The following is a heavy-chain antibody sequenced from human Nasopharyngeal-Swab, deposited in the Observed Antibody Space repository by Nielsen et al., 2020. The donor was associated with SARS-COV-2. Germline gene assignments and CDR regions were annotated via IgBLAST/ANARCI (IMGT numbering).Heavy chain of an antibody. J-gene: IGHJ4*02. D-gene: IGHD3-10*01. V-gene: IGHV4-31*03. Sequence: SETLSLTCTVSGGSISSGGYYWSWIRQHPGKGLEWIGYIYYSGSTYYNPSLKSRVTISVDTSKNQFSLKLSSVTAADTAVYYCAREGNGSGSWGWWSYFDYWGQGTLVTVSS. CDR2: IYYSGST. CDR1: GGSISSGGYY. CDR3: AREGNGSGSWGWWSYFDY.